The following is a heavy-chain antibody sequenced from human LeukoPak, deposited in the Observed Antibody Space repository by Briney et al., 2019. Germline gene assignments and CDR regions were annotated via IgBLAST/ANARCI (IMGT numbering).Heavy chain of an antibody. J-gene: IGHJ4*02. CDR3: AKRHYYAPFDY. CDR1: GFTFSSYW. V-gene: IGHV3-23*01. Sequence: GGSLRLSCAASGFTFSSYWMSWVRQAPGKGLEWVSAISGSGGSTYYADSVKGRFTISRDNSKNTLYLQVNSLRAEDTAVYYCAKRHYYAPFDYWGQGTLVTVSS. CDR2: ISGSGGST. D-gene: IGHD3-10*01.